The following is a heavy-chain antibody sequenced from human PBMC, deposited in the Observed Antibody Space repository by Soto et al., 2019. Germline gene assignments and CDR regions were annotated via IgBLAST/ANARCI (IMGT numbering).Heavy chain of an antibody. V-gene: IGHV1-8*01. CDR3: ATTPVYCSSTSCSHFHYYYMDV. D-gene: IGHD2-2*01. Sequence: ASVQGSCKASGYTFTRYDINWVRQATGQGLEWMGWMNPNSGNTGYAQKFQGRVTMTRNTSISTAYMELSSLRSEDTAVYYCATTPVYCSSTSCSHFHYYYMDVWGKGTTVTVSS. CDR1: GYTFTRYD. CDR2: MNPNSGNT. J-gene: IGHJ6*03.